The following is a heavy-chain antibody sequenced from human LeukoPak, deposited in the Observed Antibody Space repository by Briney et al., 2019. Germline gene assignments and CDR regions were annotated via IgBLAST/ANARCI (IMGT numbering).Heavy chain of an antibody. Sequence: SETLSLTCTVSGGSVSSSEYYWGWIRQPPGKGLEWIASVYYNGFTDYNPPLKSRATISLNTSKNQFSLKLRSVTAADTAVYCRAREDYSSGSKAFDFWGQGTLVTVSS. D-gene: IGHD6-19*01. CDR2: VYYNGFT. CDR3: AREDYSSGSKAFDF. J-gene: IGHJ4*02. CDR1: GGSVSSSEYY. V-gene: IGHV4-39*07.